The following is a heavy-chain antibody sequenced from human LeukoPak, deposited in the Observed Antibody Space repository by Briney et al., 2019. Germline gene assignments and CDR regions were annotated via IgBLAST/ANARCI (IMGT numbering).Heavy chain of an antibody. CDR2: IYYSGST. J-gene: IGHJ4*02. CDR3: ARGWYDKPDY. D-gene: IGHD3-22*01. Sequence: GSLRLSCTVSGGSISSYYWSWIRQPPGKGLEWIGYIYYSGSTNYNPSLKSRVTISVDTSKNQFSLKLSSVTAADTAVYYCARGWYDKPDYWGQGTLVTVSS. CDR1: GGSISSYY. V-gene: IGHV4-59*01.